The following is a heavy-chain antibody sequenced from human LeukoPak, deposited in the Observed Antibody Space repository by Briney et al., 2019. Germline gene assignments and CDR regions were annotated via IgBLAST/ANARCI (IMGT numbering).Heavy chain of an antibody. CDR2: IIPIFGTA. CDR3: ARGNDFWSGSYFDY. Sequence: GASVKVSCKASGGTFSSYAISWVRQAPGQGLEWMGGIIPIFGTANYAQKFQGRVTITTDESTSTAYMELSSLRSEDTAVYYCARGNDFWSGSYFDYWGQGTLVTVSS. CDR1: GGTFSSYA. D-gene: IGHD3-3*01. J-gene: IGHJ4*02. V-gene: IGHV1-69*05.